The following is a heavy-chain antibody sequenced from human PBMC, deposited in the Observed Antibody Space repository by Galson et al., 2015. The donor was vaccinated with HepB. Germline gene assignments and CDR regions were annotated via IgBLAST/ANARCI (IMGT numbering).Heavy chain of an antibody. J-gene: IGHJ4*02. Sequence: SVKVSCKASGATFTRYGFNWVRQAPGQGLEWMGSISAYNGNTNYAQNLQGRVTLTTDTSMSTAYMELRSLRSDDTAVYYCAGGVRYGYFPNFDNWGQGTLVSVSS. CDR1: GATFTRYG. CDR3: AGGVRYGYFPNFDN. V-gene: IGHV1-18*01. CDR2: ISAYNGNT. D-gene: IGHD5-18*01.